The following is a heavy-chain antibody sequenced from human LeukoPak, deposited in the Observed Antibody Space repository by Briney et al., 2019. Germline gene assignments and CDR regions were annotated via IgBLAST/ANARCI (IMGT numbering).Heavy chain of an antibody. J-gene: IGHJ4*02. V-gene: IGHV3-30-3*01. D-gene: IGHD3-10*01. Sequence: PGGSLRLSCAASGFTFSSYAMHWVRQAPGKGLEWVAVISYDGSNKYYADSVKGRFTISRDNSKNTLYLQMNSLRAEDTAVYYCARDLYYYGSGSLGYWGQGTLVTVSS. CDR1: GFTFSSYA. CDR2: ISYDGSNK. CDR3: ARDLYYYGSGSLGY.